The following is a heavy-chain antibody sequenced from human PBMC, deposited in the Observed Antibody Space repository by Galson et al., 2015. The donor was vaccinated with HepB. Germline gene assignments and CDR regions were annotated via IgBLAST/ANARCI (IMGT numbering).Heavy chain of an antibody. CDR1: GFIFSNHY. D-gene: IGHD1-26*01. CDR3: ARGGV. CDR2: VRNKASSNTT. V-gene: IGHV3-72*01. J-gene: IGHJ6*04. Sequence: SLRLSCAASGFIFSNHYMDWVRQAPGKGLEWVARVRNKASSNTTEYAASVRGRFTISRDDLKNSVYLQMNSLKTEDTALYYCARGGVWGKGTTVTVSS.